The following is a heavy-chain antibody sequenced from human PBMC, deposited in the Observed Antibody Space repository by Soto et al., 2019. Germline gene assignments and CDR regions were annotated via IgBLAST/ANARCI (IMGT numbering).Heavy chain of an antibody. D-gene: IGHD6-6*01. J-gene: IGHJ4*02. Sequence: QPQLQESGPGLVKPSETLSLTCTVSGGSVSSCCNYWGWVRQPPGKGLEWIGSIPNSGSTSYNPSLRSRVTISVDTPKHRFSLTLTSGTAADTAVYYCARGLSSPSATGIWGQGILVTVSS. CDR2: IPNSGST. CDR1: GGSVSSCCNY. V-gene: IGHV4-39*01. CDR3: ARGLSSPSATGI.